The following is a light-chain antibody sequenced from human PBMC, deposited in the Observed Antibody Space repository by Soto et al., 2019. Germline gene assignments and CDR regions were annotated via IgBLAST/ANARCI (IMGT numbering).Light chain of an antibody. CDR1: NSNIGSNT. V-gene: IGLV1-44*01. CDR2: DNN. J-gene: IGLJ2*01. Sequence: QSVLTQPPSASGNPGQRVTISCSGSNSNIGSNTVNWYQQLPGTAPKLLIYDNNQRPSGVPDRFSGSKSGTSASLAISGLQSEDEADHYCAAWDDSLKHVVFGGGTKLTVL. CDR3: AAWDDSLKHVV.